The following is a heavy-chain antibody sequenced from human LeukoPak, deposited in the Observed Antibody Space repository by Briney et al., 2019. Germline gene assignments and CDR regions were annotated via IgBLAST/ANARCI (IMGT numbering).Heavy chain of an antibody. CDR1: GFTFSSYG. CDR3: AREGYSSSWSLSYYYYYMDV. Sequence: GGSLRLSCAASGFTFSSYGMHWVRQAPGKGLEWVAVIWYGGSNKYYADSVKGRFTISRDNSKNTLYLQMNSLRAEDTAVYYCAREGYSSSWSLSYYYYYMDVWGKGTTVTVSS. J-gene: IGHJ6*03. V-gene: IGHV3-33*01. CDR2: IWYGGSNK. D-gene: IGHD6-13*01.